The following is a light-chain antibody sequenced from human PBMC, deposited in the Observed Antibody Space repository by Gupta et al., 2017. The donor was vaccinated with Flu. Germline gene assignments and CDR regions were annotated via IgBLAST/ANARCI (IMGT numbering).Light chain of an antibody. CDR2: NAS. CDR3: QQYDSSPQT. J-gene: IGKJ3*01. V-gene: IGKV3-20*01. Sequence: EIVLTQSPGTLSLSPGKSATLSCRASQRISSGYLAWYQQRPGQAPSLLIYNASSRAAGIPDRISGSDSGTDFSLTISRLEPEDFGLYYCQQYDSSPQTFGPGTRVDIK. CDR1: QRISSGY.